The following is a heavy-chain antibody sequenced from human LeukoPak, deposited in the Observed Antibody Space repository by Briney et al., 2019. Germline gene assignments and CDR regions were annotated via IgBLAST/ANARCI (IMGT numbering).Heavy chain of an antibody. V-gene: IGHV3-30*02. J-gene: IGHJ4*02. CDR1: GFTFSSHG. CDR2: IRYDGSNK. Sequence: GGSLRLSCAASGFTFSSHGVHWVRQAPGKGLEWVAFIRYDGSNKYYADSVKGRFTISRDNSKNTLYLQMNSLRAEDTAVYYCANAMGPSMVRGVIIPAFDYWGQGTLVTVSS. CDR3: ANAMGPSMVRGVIIPAFDY. D-gene: IGHD3-10*01.